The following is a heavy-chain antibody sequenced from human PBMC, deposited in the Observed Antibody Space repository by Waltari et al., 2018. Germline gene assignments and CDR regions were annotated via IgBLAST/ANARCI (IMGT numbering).Heavy chain of an antibody. J-gene: IGHJ3*02. V-gene: IGHV5-51*01. CDR3: ARDAGVGATGADAFDI. CDR1: GYSFTSYW. CDR2: IYPGDSDT. Sequence: EVQLVQSGAEVKKPGESLKISCKGSGYSFTSYWIGWVRQMPGKGLEWMGIIYPGDSDTRYSPSFQGKVTISADKSISTAYLQWSSLKASDTAMYYCARDAGVGATGADAFDIWGQGTMVTVSS. D-gene: IGHD1-26*01.